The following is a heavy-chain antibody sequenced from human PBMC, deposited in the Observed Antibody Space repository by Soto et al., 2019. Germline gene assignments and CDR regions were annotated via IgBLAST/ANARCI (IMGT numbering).Heavy chain of an antibody. D-gene: IGHD3-10*01. V-gene: IGHV2-5*02. J-gene: IGHJ5*02. CDR2: IYWDDDK. CDR1: GFSLSTSGVG. Sequence: QITLKESGPTLVKPTQTLTLTCTFSGFSLSTSGVGVGWIRQPPGKALEWLALIYWDDDKRYSPSLKSRLTTTKDPSKKQVVLTMTNMDPVDTATYYCAHRSAPVRGESLFDPWGQGTLVTVSS. CDR3: AHRSAPVRGESLFDP.